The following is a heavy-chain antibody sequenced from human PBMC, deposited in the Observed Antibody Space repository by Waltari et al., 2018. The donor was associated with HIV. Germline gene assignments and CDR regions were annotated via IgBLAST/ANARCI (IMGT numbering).Heavy chain of an antibody. CDR3: VKDRGIAVRPPYYFGLDV. Sequence: EVQLVESGGGLVQPGRSLRISCTASGFKFDDYAMHWVRQSPGKGLEWVSGFSWSSGSIGYADSVKGRFTISRDKARNSLYLDMNILRPEDTAVYYCVKDRGIAVRPPYYFGLDVWGQGTTVTVSS. V-gene: IGHV3-9*01. D-gene: IGHD6-6*01. CDR2: FSWSSGSI. J-gene: IGHJ6*02. CDR1: GFKFDDYA.